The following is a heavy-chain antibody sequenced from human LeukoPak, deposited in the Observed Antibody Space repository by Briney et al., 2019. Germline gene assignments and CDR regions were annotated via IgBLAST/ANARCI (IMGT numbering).Heavy chain of an antibody. V-gene: IGHV4-39*01. CDR3: ARHPRLLWFGLFDY. CDR2: IYYSGST. CDR1: GGSISSSSYH. D-gene: IGHD3-10*01. Sequence: KPSETLSLTCTVPGGSISSSSYHWGWIRQPPGKGLEWIGSIYYSGSTYYNPSLKSRVTISVDTSKNQFSLKLSSVTAADTAVYYCARHPRLLWFGLFDYWGQGTLVTVFS. J-gene: IGHJ4*02.